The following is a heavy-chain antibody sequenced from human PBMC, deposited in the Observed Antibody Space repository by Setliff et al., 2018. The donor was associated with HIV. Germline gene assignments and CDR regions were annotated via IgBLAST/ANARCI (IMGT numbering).Heavy chain of an antibody. CDR3: ARGLSFYDPGYYYDFIDI. Sequence: SETLSLTCTVSGGSISSYYWSWIRQPPGKGLEWIGYIYTSGSTNYNPSLKSRVTISVDTSKNQFSLKLSSVTAADTAVYYCARGLSFYDPGYYYDFIDIWGQGTVVTVSS. D-gene: IGHD3-22*01. V-gene: IGHV4-4*09. CDR1: GGSISSYY. J-gene: IGHJ3*02. CDR2: IYTSGST.